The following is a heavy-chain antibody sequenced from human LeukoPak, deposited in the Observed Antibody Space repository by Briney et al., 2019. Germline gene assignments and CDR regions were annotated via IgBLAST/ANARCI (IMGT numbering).Heavy chain of an antibody. J-gene: IGHJ3*02. Sequence: GGSLRLSCAASGFTFSSYGLSWVPQPPGKGLEWVSAISGSGGSTYYADSVKGRFTISRDNSKNTLYLQMNSLRAEDTAVYYCAKGPVGGAFDIWGQGTMVTVSS. V-gene: IGHV3-23*01. CDR3: AKGPVGGAFDI. CDR1: GFTFSSYG. D-gene: IGHD3-16*01. CDR2: ISGSGGST.